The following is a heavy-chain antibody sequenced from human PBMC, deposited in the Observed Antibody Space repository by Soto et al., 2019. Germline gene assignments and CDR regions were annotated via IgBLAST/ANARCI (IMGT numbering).Heavy chain of an antibody. Sequence: PVGSLRLSCAVSGFTFSSSAMSWVRQAPGKGLEWVSAISGSGGSTYYADSVKGRFTISRDNSKNTLYLQMNSLRAEDTAVYCCAKLIAVAGTGIDYWGQGTLVTVSS. CDR1: GFTFSSSA. CDR3: AKLIAVAGTGIDY. V-gene: IGHV3-23*01. CDR2: ISGSGGST. J-gene: IGHJ4*02. D-gene: IGHD6-19*01.